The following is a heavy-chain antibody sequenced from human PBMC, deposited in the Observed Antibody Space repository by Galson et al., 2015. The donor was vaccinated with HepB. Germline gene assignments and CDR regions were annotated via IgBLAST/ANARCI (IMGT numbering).Heavy chain of an antibody. D-gene: IGHD3-10*01. CDR1: GFTFSSYG. J-gene: IGHJ4*02. CDR3: ASVVRGAIDY. Sequence: SLRLSCAASGFTFSSYGMHWVRQAPGKGLEWVAVISYDGSNKYYADSVKGRFTISRDNSKNTLYLQMNSLRAEDTAVYYCASVVRGAIDYWGQGTLVTVSS. CDR2: ISYDGSNK. V-gene: IGHV3-30*03.